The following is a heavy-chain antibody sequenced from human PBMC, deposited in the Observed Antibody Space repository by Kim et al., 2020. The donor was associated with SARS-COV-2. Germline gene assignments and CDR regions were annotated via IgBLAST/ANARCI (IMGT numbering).Heavy chain of an antibody. V-gene: IGHV3-11*05. CDR1: GFTFSDYY. J-gene: IGHJ6*02. Sequence: GGSLRLSCAASGFTFSDYYMSWIRQAPGKGLEWVSYISSSSSYTNYADSVKGRFTISRDNAKNSLYLQMNSLRAEDTAVYYCARVGYDYVCGSYRDYYYYYGMDLWGQGTTVTVSS. CDR3: ARVGYDYVCGSYRDYYYYYGMDL. D-gene: IGHD3-16*02. CDR2: ISSSSSYT.